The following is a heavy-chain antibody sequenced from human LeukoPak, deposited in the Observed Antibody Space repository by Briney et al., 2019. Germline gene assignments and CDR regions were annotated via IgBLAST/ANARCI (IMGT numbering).Heavy chain of an antibody. D-gene: IGHD3-16*01. V-gene: IGHV4-61*02. CDR2: IYTSGST. CDR3: ARSRRGGWFDP. Sequence: SETLSLTCTVSGGSISSGSYYWSWIRQPAGQGLEWIGRIYTSGSTNYNPSLKSRVTISVHASKNQFSLKLSSVTAADTAVYYCARSRRGGWFDPWGQGTLVTVSS. CDR1: GGSISSGSYY. J-gene: IGHJ5*02.